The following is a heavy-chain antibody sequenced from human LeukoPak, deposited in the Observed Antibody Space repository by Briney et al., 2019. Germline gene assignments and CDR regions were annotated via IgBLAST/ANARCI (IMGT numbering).Heavy chain of an antibody. CDR1: DDSISSYY. CDR2: IHHSGSA. V-gene: IGHV4-59*12. J-gene: IGHJ5*02. D-gene: IGHD4-17*01. Sequence: PSETLSLTCTVSDDSISSYYWIWIRQPPGKGLEWIGYIHHSGSANYNPSLRSRITMSVDTSKNHFSLSLTSVTAADTAVYYCAREPSVTTVTTGSWGQGTLVIVSS. CDR3: AREPSVTTVTTGS.